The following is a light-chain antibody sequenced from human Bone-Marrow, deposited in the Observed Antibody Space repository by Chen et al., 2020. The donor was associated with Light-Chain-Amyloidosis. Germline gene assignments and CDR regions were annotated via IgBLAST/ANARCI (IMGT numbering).Light chain of an antibody. CDR3: SSYTITNTLV. J-gene: IGLJ1*01. CDR2: EVT. V-gene: IGLV2-14*01. Sequence: QSALPQPPSVSGSAGQSITISPTGTSSDVGGDNHVSWYQQHPDQAPKLMIYEVTTRPSWVPDRFSGSKADNTASLIISGLQTEDEADYFCSSYTITNTLVFGSGTRVTVL. CDR1: SSDVGGDNH.